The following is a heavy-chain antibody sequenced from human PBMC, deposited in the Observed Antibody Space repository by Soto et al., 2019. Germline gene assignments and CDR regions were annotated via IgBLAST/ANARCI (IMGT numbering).Heavy chain of an antibody. CDR2: ISGSGGST. J-gene: IGHJ5*02. CDR3: AKDRDREYYDFWSGYPSNWFDP. V-gene: IGHV3-23*01. CDR1: GFTFSSYA. Sequence: GGSLRLSCAASGFTFSSYAMSWVRQAPGKGLEWVSAISGSGGSTYYADSVKGRFTISRDNSKNTLYLQMNSLRAEDTAVYYCAKDRDREYYDFWSGYPSNWFDPWGQGTLVTVSS. D-gene: IGHD3-3*01.